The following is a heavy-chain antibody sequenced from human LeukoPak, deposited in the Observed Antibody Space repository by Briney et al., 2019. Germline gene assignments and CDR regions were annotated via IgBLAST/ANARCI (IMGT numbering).Heavy chain of an antibody. Sequence: ASVKVSCKASGYTFTGYYMHWVRQAPGRGLEWMGWINPNSGGTNYAQKFQGRVTMTRDTSISTAYMELSRLRSDDTAVYYCARETSIVGDSDYWGQGTLVTVSS. D-gene: IGHD1-26*01. CDR3: ARETSIVGDSDY. CDR1: GYTFTGYY. J-gene: IGHJ4*02. V-gene: IGHV1-2*02. CDR2: INPNSGGT.